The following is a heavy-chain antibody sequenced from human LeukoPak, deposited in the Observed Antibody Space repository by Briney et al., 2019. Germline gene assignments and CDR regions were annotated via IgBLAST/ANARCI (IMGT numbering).Heavy chain of an antibody. V-gene: IGHV3-21*01. J-gene: IGHJ6*02. CDR2: ISSSSSYI. CDR3: ARARVRGVIKYYYYGMDV. Sequence: GGSLRLSCAASGFTFSSYSMYWVRQAPGKGLEWVSSISSSSSYIYYADSVKGRFTISRDNAKNSLYLQMNSLRAEDTAVYYCARARVRGVIKYYYYGMDVWGQGTTVTVSS. D-gene: IGHD3-10*01. CDR1: GFTFSSYS.